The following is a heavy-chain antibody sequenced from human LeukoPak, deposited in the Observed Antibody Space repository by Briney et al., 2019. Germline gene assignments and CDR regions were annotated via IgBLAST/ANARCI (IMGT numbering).Heavy chain of an antibody. D-gene: IGHD6-19*01. J-gene: IGHJ4*02. V-gene: IGHV3-21*01. CDR1: GFTFSSYS. Sequence: GGSLRLSCAASGFTFSSYSMNWVRQAPGKGLEWVSSISSSSSYIYYADSVKGRFTISRDNAKNSLYLQMNSLRAEDTAVYYCARIAVAGDFDYWGQGTLVTVSS. CDR3: ARIAVAGDFDY. CDR2: ISSSSSYI.